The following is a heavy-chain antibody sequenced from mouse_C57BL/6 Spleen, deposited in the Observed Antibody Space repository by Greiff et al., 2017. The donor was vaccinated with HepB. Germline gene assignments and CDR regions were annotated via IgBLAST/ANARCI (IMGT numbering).Heavy chain of an antibody. D-gene: IGHD1-1*01. CDR2: IYPGDGDT. V-gene: IGHV1-80*01. Sequence: QVQLKESGAELVKPGASVKISCKASGYAFSSYWMNWVKQRPGKGLEWIGQIYPGDGDTNYNGKFKGKATLTADKSSSTAYMQLSSLTSEDSAVYFCAKVVAGDYAMDYWGQGTSVTVSS. J-gene: IGHJ4*01. CDR1: GYAFSSYW. CDR3: AKVVAGDYAMDY.